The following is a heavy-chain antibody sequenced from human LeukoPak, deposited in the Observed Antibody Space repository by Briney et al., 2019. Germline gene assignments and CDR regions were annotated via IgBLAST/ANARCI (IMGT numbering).Heavy chain of an antibody. CDR3: AKGSYYDSSGSFYFDY. D-gene: IGHD3-22*01. Sequence: GRSLRLSCAASGFTFSSYAMHWVRQAPGKGLEWVAVISYDGSNKYYADSVKGRFTISRDNSKNTLYVQVNSLGTEDTAAYYCAKGSYYDSSGSFYFDYWGQGTLVTVSS. J-gene: IGHJ4*02. CDR2: ISYDGSNK. V-gene: IGHV3-30-3*01. CDR1: GFTFSSYA.